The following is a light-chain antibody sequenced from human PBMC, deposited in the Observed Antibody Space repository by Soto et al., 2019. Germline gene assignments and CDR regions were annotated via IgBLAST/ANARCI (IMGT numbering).Light chain of an antibody. Sequence: QSALTQPGSVSGSPGQSITISCTGTSSDVGGYNYVSWYQHHPGKAPKLLIYDVSNRPSGVSNRFSGSKSDNTASLTISGLQPEDEADYYCSSYTTSNTRQTVFGTGTKVTVL. V-gene: IGLV2-14*03. CDR1: SSDVGGYNY. J-gene: IGLJ1*01. CDR3: SSYTTSNTRQTV. CDR2: DVS.